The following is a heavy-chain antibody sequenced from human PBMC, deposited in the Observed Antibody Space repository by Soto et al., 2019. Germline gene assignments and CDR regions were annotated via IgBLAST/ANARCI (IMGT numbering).Heavy chain of an antibody. V-gene: IGHV2-5*01. J-gene: IGHJ4*02. Sequence: SGPTLVNPTQTLTLTCTFSGFSLSTSGVGVGWIRQPPGKALEWLALIYWNDDKRYSPSLKNRLTITKGTSKNQVVLTMTDMDPVDTATYYCVHRRITMTFGYWGQGSLVTVSS. CDR3: VHRRITMTFGY. CDR1: GFSLSTSGVG. D-gene: IGHD3-22*01. CDR2: IYWNDDK.